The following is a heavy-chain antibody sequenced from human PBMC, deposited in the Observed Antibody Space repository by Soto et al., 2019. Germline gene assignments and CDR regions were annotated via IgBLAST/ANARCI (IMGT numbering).Heavy chain of an antibody. V-gene: IGHV3-30-3*01. CDR3: AREAYYFDY. CDR2: ISYDGSNK. Sequence: QVQLVESGGGVVQPGRSLRLSCAASGFTFSSYAMHWVRQAPGKGLEWVAVISYDGSNKYYADSVKGRFTISRDNSKNTQYLQMNSLRAGDTAVYYCAREAYYFDYWGQGSMVTVSS. J-gene: IGHJ4*02. CDR1: GFTFSSYA.